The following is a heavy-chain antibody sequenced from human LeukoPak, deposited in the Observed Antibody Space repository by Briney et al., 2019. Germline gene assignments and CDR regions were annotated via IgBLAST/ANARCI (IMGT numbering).Heavy chain of an antibody. Sequence: TGGSLRLSCAASGFTSSTYEMNWVRQAPGKGLEWVSYISSSGSTIYYADSVRGRFTISRDNAKNSLYLQINSLRAEDTAVYYCARDGLGVYYFDYWGQGILVTVSS. CDR3: ARDGLGVYYFDY. J-gene: IGHJ4*02. CDR2: ISSSGSTI. CDR1: GFTSSTYE. V-gene: IGHV3-48*03. D-gene: IGHD3-16*01.